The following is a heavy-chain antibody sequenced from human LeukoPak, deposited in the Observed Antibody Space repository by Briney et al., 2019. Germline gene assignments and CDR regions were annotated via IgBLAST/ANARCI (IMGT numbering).Heavy chain of an antibody. CDR1: GGSVSSGSYY. V-gene: IGHV4-61*01. D-gene: IGHD3-10*01. CDR2: IYYSGST. J-gene: IGHJ3*02. Sequence: PSETLSLTCTVSGGSVSSGSYYWSWIRQPPGKGLEWIGYIYYSGSTNYNPSLKRRVSISVDTSKNQFSLKLSSVTAADTAVYYCARGRSITLLRGVAMSDGFDIWGQGAMVAASS. CDR3: ARGRSITLLRGVAMSDGFDI.